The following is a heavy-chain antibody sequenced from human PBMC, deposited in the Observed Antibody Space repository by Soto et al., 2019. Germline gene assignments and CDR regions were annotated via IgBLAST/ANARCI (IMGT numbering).Heavy chain of an antibody. Sequence: QVQLVQSGAEVKKPGSSVKVSCKASGGTFSSDSFSWVRQAPGQGLEWMGGIIPMFDTPIYAQKFQDRVTIXANXSTSTAYMQLSSLRSGDTAVYYCARSGGLDRDFNYWGQGSLVTVSS. CDR3: ARSGGLDRDFNY. V-gene: IGHV1-69*12. CDR1: GGTFSSDS. J-gene: IGHJ4*02. D-gene: IGHD2-15*01. CDR2: IIPMFDTP.